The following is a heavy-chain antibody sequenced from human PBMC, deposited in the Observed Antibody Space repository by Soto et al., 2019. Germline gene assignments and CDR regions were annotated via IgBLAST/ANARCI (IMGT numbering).Heavy chain of an antibody. V-gene: IGHV4-31*03. D-gene: IGHD3-3*01. J-gene: IGHJ5*02. CDR3: ARWWSGSRQGFDP. Sequence: SETLSLTCTVSGGSISSGDYYWSWIRQHPGKGLEWIGYIYYSGSTYYSPSLKSRVTISVDTSKNQFSLKLSSVTAADTAVYYCARWWSGSRQGFDPWGQGTLVT. CDR2: IYYSGST. CDR1: GGSISSGDYY.